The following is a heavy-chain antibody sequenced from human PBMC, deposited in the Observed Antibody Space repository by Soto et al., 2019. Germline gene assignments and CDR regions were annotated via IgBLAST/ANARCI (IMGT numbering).Heavy chain of an antibody. D-gene: IGHD6-13*01. V-gene: IGHV3-53*01. J-gene: IGHJ5*02. Sequence: VGSLRLSCAASGFTVSSNYMSWVRQAPGKGLEWVSVIYSGGSTYYADSVKGRFTISRDNSKNTLYLQMNSLRAEDTAVYYCARVGLSWSGYSSSWYVGWFDPWGQGTLVTVSS. CDR3: ARVGLSWSGYSSSWYVGWFDP. CDR2: IYSGGST. CDR1: GFTVSSNY.